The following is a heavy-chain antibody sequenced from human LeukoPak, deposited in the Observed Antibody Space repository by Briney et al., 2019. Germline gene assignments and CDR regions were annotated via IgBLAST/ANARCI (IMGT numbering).Heavy chain of an antibody. CDR1: GGSISTYY. Sequence: NPSETLSLTCTVSGGSISTYYWNWIRQPPGKGLEWIGYIYYSGSTYYNPSLKSRVTISVDTSKNQFSLKLSSVTAADTAVYYCARDRCSGGSCLPYYGMDVWGQGTTVTVSS. CDR3: ARDRCSGGSCLPYYGMDV. V-gene: IGHV4-59*12. J-gene: IGHJ6*02. CDR2: IYYSGST. D-gene: IGHD2-15*01.